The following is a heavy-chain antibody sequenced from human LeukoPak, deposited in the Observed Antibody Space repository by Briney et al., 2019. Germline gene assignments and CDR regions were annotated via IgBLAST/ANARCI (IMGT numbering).Heavy chain of an antibody. CDR1: DGSISYYY. J-gene: IGHJ6*02. Sequence: ASETLSLTCTVSDGSISYYYWSWIRQPAGKGPEWIGRIYVGGSTNYSPSLKSRVSMSLDKSKNQLSLKQSPVSAADTAVYYCARWHMNSQDVWGRGTAVTIS. D-gene: IGHD4-23*01. V-gene: IGHV4-4*07. CDR2: IYVGGST. CDR3: ARWHMNSQDV.